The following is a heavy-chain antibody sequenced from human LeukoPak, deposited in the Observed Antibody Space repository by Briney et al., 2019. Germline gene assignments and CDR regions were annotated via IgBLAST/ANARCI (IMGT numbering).Heavy chain of an antibody. CDR2: ISGSSSYT. Sequence: GGSLRLSCAASGFTFSDNYMSWIRQAPGKGLEWVSYISGSSSYTNYVDSVKGRFTISRDNAKSTLYLQMNSLRAEDTAVYYCARAWGIDYWGQGTLVTVSS. J-gene: IGHJ4*02. CDR1: GFTFSDNY. V-gene: IGHV3-11*06. CDR3: ARAWGIDY. D-gene: IGHD7-27*01.